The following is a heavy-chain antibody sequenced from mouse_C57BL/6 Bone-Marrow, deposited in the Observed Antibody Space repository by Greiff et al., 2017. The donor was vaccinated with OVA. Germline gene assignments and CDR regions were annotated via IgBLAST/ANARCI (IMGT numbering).Heavy chain of an antibody. J-gene: IGHJ2*01. CDR1: GYTFTSYW. D-gene: IGHD4-1*01. CDR2: IYPGDGDT. V-gene: IGHV1-80*01. Sequence: QVQLQQPGAELVMPGASVKLSCKASGYTFTSYWMHWVKQRPGKGLEWIGQIYPGDGDTNYNGKFKGKATLTADKSSSTAYMQLSSLTSEDSAVYFCAKDWVDYWGQGTTLTVSS. CDR3: AKDWVDY.